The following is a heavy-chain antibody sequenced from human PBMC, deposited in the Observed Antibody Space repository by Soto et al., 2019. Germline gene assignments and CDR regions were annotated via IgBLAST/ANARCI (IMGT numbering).Heavy chain of an antibody. CDR3: ARDGAPEGAVAVVYYYGMDV. CDR1: GFTFSSYS. V-gene: IGHV3-21*01. J-gene: IGHJ6*02. CDR2: ISSSSSYI. Sequence: EVQLVESGGGLVKPGGSLRLSCAASGFTFSSYSMNWVRQAPGKGLEWVSSISSSSSYIYYADSVKGRFTISRDNAKNSLYQQMNSLRAEDTAVYYCARDGAPEGAVAVVYYYGMDVWGQGTTVTVSS. D-gene: IGHD6-19*01.